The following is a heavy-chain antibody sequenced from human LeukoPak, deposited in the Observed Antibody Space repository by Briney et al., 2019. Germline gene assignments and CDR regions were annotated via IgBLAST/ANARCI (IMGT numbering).Heavy chain of an antibody. J-gene: IGHJ4*02. D-gene: IGHD3-16*01. V-gene: IGHV3-33*01. CDR3: ARVWGMGYTADY. Sequence: GGSLRLSCAASGFTFGSHGMHWVRQAPGKGLEWVAVIWYDGSKKYYGDSVKGRFTISRDDSRNTLYLQMESLRVEDTAVYYCARVWGMGYTADYWGQGTLVTVSS. CDR2: IWYDGSKK. CDR1: GFTFGSHG.